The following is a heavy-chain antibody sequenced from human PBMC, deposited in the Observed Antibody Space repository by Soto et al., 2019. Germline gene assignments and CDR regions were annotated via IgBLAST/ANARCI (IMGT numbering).Heavy chain of an antibody. J-gene: IGHJ6*02. CDR3: ARMAPNYYGMDV. CDR2: IDWDDDK. V-gene: IGHV2-70*01. CDR1: GFSLSTIGMC. Sequence: SGPTLVNPTQTLPLTCTFSGFSLSTIGMCLSWIRQPPGKALEWLALIDWDDDKYYSTSLKTRLTISKDTSKNQVVLTMTNMDPVDTATYYCARMAPNYYGMDVWGQGTTVTVSS.